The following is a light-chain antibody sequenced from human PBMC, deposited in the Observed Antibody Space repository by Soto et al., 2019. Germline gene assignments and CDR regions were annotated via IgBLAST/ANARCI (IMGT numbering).Light chain of an antibody. CDR1: QSVGRN. J-gene: IGKJ4*01. CDR2: DAS. V-gene: IGKV3-11*01. Sequence: EIVLTQSPATLSLSPGERATLSCRASQSVGRNLAWYQHKPGQAPRLPIYDASTGATGVPARFSGGGSGTDFTLTINTLEPEDFTVYYCQQRSSWPLTFGGGTHVEMK. CDR3: QQRSSWPLT.